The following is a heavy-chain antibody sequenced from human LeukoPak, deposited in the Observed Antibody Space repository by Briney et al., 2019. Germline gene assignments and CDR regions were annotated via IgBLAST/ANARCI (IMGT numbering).Heavy chain of an antibody. Sequence: PGESLRLSCAASGFTFADHGMSWVRQAPGKGLEWVSGINWNGGITDYADSVKGRFTISRDNARNSLYLQMNNLRAEDTAFYYCARYDYINYLGYYDHWGQGTLVTVSS. D-gene: IGHD4-11*01. J-gene: IGHJ4*02. CDR2: INWNGGIT. CDR3: ARYDYINYLGYYDH. V-gene: IGHV3-20*04. CDR1: GFTFADHG.